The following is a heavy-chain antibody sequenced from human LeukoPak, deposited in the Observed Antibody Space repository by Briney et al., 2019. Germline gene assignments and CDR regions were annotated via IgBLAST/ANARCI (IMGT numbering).Heavy chain of an antibody. CDR3: ARDFGLTGKVDY. CDR1: GFTFSRYA. D-gene: IGHD1-20*01. Sequence: GGSLRLSCAASGFTFSRYAMHWVRQAPGKGLESVSAISSNGGSTYYANSVKGRFTISRDNSKDTLYLQMGSLRAEDLAVYYCARDFGLTGKVDYWGQGTLVTVSS. V-gene: IGHV3-64*01. J-gene: IGHJ4*02. CDR2: ISSNGGST.